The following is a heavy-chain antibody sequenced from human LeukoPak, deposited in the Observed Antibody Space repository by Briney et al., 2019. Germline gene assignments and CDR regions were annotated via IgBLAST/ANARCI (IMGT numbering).Heavy chain of an antibody. CDR1: GFTFSSYG. CDR2: ISYDGSSK. J-gene: IGHJ4*02. D-gene: IGHD3-22*01. Sequence: GGSLRLSCAASGFTFSSYGMHWVRQAPGKGLEWVAVISYDGSSKYYADSVKSRFTISRDNSKNTLYVQMNSLRAEDTAVYYCARDPAIQTWLSAYYFDYWGQGTQVTVSS. CDR3: ARDPAIQTWLSAYYFDY. V-gene: IGHV3-30*03.